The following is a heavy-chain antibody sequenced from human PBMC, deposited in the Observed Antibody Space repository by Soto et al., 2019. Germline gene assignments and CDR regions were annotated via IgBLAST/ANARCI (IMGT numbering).Heavy chain of an antibody. CDR3: ARGGYGEPFDY. J-gene: IGHJ4*02. Sequence: TLSLTCAVSGGSISSGGYSWSWIRQPPGKGLEWIGYIYHSGSTYYNPSLKSRVTISVDRSKNQFSLKLSSVTAADTAVYYCARGGYGEPFDYWGQGTLVTVSS. CDR2: IYHSGST. V-gene: IGHV4-30-2*01. CDR1: GGSISSGGYS. D-gene: IGHD4-17*01.